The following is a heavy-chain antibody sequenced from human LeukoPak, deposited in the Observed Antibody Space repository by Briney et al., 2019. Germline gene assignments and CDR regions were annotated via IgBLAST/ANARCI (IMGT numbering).Heavy chain of an antibody. D-gene: IGHD4-17*01. CDR2: IYYSGST. CDR3: ARDTGDAFDI. V-gene: IGHV4-59*01. Sequence: SETLSLTCTVSGGSISSYYWSWIRQPPGKGLEWIGYIYYSGSTNYNPSLKSRVTISVDTSKNQFSLKLSSVTAADTAVYYCARDTGDAFDIWGQGTMVTASS. CDR1: GGSISSYY. J-gene: IGHJ3*02.